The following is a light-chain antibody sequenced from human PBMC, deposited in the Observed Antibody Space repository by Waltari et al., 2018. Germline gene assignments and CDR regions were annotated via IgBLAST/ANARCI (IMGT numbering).Light chain of an antibody. CDR1: QNINSW. CDR3: QVYNSYWGTWT. V-gene: IGKV1-5*03. J-gene: IGKJ1*01. Sequence: DIQMTQSPSTLSASVGDRVTITCRASQNINSWLAWYQQKPGKAPRLLIYKASTLESGVPSRFSGSGSGTEFTLTISSLQSDDFATYYCQVYNSYWGTWTFGQGTKVEVK. CDR2: KAS.